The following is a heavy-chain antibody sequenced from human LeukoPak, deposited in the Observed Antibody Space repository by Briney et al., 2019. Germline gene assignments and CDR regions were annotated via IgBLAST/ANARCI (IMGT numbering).Heavy chain of an antibody. V-gene: IGHV3-30-3*01. CDR2: ISYDGSDK. Sequence: GGSLRLSCAASGFTFSSYPMHWVRQAPGKGLEWVAVISYDGSDKHYADPVKGRFTISRDNSKNTLYLQMNSLRAEDTAVYYCASTNGGLDYWGQGTLVTVSS. J-gene: IGHJ4*02. CDR1: GFTFSSYP. D-gene: IGHD2-8*01. CDR3: ASTNGGLDY.